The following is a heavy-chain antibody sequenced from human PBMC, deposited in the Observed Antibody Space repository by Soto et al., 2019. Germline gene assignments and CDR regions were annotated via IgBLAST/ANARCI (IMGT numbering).Heavy chain of an antibody. J-gene: IGHJ4*02. CDR1: GGSISSGGYY. CDR3: ASGYSGYDIPASGDY. CDR2: IYYSGST. V-gene: IGHV4-31*03. D-gene: IGHD5-12*01. Sequence: PSETLSLTCTVSGGSISSGGYYWSWIRQHPGKGLEWIGYIYYSGSTYYNPSLKSRVTISVDTSKNQFSLKLSSVTAADTAVYYCASGYSGYDIPASGDYWGQGTLVTVSS.